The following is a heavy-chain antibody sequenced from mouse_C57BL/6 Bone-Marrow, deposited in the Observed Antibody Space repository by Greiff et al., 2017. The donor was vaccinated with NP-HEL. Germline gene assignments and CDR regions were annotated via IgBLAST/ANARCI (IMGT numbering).Heavy chain of an antibody. D-gene: IGHD2-1*01. CDR3: ARAYYGNQGDY. J-gene: IGHJ4*01. CDR2: ISYDGSN. Sequence: EVKLVESGPGLVKPSQSLSLTCSVTGYSITSGYYWNWIRQFPGNKLEWMGYISYDGSNNYNPSLKNRISITRDTSKNQFFLKLNSVTTEDTATYYCARAYYGNQGDYWGQGTSVTVSS. CDR1: GYSITSGYY. V-gene: IGHV3-6*01.